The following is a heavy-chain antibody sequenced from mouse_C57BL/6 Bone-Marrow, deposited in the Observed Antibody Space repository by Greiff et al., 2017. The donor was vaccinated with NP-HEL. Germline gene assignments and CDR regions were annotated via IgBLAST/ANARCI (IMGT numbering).Heavy chain of an antibody. CDR1: GFTFSSYA. V-gene: IGHV5-9-1*02. Sequence: DVMLVESGEGLVKPGGSLKLSCAASGFTFSSYAMSWVRQTPEKRLEWVAYISSGGDYIYYADTVKGRFTISRDNARNTLYLQMSSVKSEDTAMYYCTRDRGYDYGFAYWGQGTLVTVSA. CDR2: ISSGGDYI. J-gene: IGHJ3*01. D-gene: IGHD2-4*01. CDR3: TRDRGYDYGFAY.